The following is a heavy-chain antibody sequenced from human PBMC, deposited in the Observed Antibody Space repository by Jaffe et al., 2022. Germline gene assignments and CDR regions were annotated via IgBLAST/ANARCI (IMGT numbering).Heavy chain of an antibody. CDR3: AREGYSSSWYSAYFDY. CDR1: GGSISSGSYY. V-gene: IGHV4-61*02. D-gene: IGHD6-13*01. Sequence: QVQLQESGPGLVKPSQTLSLTCTVSGGSISSGSYYWSWIRQPAGKGLEWIGRIYTSGSTNYNPSLKSRVTISVDTSKNQFSLKLSSVTAADTAVYYCAREGYSSSWYSAYFDYWGQGTLVTVSS. CDR2: IYTSGST. J-gene: IGHJ4*02.